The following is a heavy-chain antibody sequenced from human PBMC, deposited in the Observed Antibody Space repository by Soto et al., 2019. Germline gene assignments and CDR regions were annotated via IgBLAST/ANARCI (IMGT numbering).Heavy chain of an antibody. J-gene: IGHJ6*02. CDR3: ARTLFYGSGRHPPGGYYGMDV. D-gene: IGHD3-10*01. CDR1: GYTFTGYY. Sequence: ASVKVSCKASGYTFTGYYMHWVRQAPGQGLEWMGWINPNSGGTNYAQKFQGRVTMTRDTSISTDYMELSRLRSDDTAVYYCARTLFYGSGRHPPGGYYGMDVWGQGNTVTVSS. CDR2: INPNSGGT. V-gene: IGHV1-2*02.